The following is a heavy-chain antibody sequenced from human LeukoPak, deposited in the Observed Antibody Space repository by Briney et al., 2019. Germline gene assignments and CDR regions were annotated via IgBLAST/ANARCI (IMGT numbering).Heavy chain of an antibody. J-gene: IGHJ4*02. Sequence: GGSLRLSCAASGFTFSSYWMSWVRQAPGKGLEWVANIKQDGSEKYYVDSVKGRFTISRDNARNSLYLQMNSLRAEDTAVYYCARDLDDFWSAPVFGYWGQGTLVTVSS. CDR3: ARDLDDFWSAPVFGY. D-gene: IGHD3-3*01. CDR1: GFTFSSYW. CDR2: IKQDGSEK. V-gene: IGHV3-7*01.